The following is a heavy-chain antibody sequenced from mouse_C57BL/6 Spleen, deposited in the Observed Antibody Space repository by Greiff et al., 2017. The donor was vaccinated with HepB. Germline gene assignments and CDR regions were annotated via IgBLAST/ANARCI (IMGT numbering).Heavy chain of an antibody. CDR2: IDPSDSYT. CDR3: ASSPFLTRDY. Sequence: VQLQESGAELVRPGTSVKLSCKASGYTFTSYWMHWVKQRPGQGLEWIGVIDPSDSYTNYNQKFKGKATLTVDTSSSTAYMQLSSLTSEDSAVYYCASSPFLTRDYWGQGTTLTVSS. V-gene: IGHV1-59*01. D-gene: IGHD2-12*01. CDR1: GYTFTSYW. J-gene: IGHJ2*01.